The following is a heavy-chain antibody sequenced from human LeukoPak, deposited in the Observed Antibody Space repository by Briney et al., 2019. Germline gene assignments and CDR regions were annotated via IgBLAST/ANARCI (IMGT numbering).Heavy chain of an antibody. CDR2: IKQDGSRK. D-gene: IGHD2-8*01. CDR3: ARGDGGETTNEGYYFNY. V-gene: IGHV3-7*01. J-gene: IGHJ4*02. CDR1: GVTFSSSW. Sequence: GGSLRLSCAASGVTFSSSWMSWVRQAPGKGLEWVANIKQDGSRKLYVDSVQGRFTISRDNAKNSLYLQMNSLRAEDTAVYYCARGDGGETTNEGYYFNYWGQGTLVTVSS.